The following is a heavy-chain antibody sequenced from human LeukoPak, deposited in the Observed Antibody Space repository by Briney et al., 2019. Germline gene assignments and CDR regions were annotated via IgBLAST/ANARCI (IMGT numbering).Heavy chain of an antibody. CDR3: ASTHRGSPFYFDY. CDR2: IYYSGST. V-gene: IGHV4-39*01. CDR1: GGSISSTNYY. Sequence: PSETLSLTCTVSGGSISSTNYYWGWIRQPPGKGLEWIGSIYYSGSTYYNPSLKSRVTISVDTSKNQFSLKLSSVTAADTAVYYCASTHRGSPFYFDYWGQGILVTVSS. J-gene: IGHJ4*02. D-gene: IGHD6-6*01.